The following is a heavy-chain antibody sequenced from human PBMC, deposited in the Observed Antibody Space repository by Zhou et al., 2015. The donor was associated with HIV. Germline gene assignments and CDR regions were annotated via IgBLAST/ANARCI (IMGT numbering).Heavy chain of an antibody. J-gene: IGHJ1*01. V-gene: IGHV3-23*01. CDR2: ISRSSDNT. D-gene: IGHD3-10*01. CDR1: GFAFNDYA. CDR3: AQDAVLFWFGESVQE. Sequence: EVQLLESGGGLVQPGGSLRVSCAASGFAFNDYAMSWVRQAPGKGLEWVSSISRSSDNTFYSDSVKGRFTISRDNSRNTLYLQMGSLTVEDTAIYYCAQDAVLFWFGESVQEWGQGTLVIVSS.